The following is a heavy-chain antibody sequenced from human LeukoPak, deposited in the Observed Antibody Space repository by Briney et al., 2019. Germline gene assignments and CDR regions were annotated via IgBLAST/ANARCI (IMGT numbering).Heavy chain of an antibody. CDR2: IIPIFGTA. CDR1: GGTFSSYA. V-gene: IGHV1-69*01. CDR3: ARDLMLYGPRVGYYYYGMDV. D-gene: IGHD1-26*01. Sequence: SVKVSCKASGGTFSSYAISWVRQAPGQGLEWMGGIIPIFGTANYAQKFQGRVTITADESTSTAYMELRNLRSDDTAVYYCARDLMLYGPRVGYYYYGMDVWGQGTTVTVSS. J-gene: IGHJ6*02.